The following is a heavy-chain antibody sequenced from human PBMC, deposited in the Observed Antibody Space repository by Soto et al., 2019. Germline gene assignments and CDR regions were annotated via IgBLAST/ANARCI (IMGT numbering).Heavy chain of an antibody. V-gene: IGHV3-33*01. CDR3: ARESRGFLEWFPFYYYYGMDV. Sequence: GGSLRLSCAASGFTFSSYGMHWVRQAPGKGLEWVAVIWYDGSNKYYADSVKGRFTISRDNSKNTLYLQMNSLRAEDTAVYYCARESRGFLEWFPFYYYYGMDVWGQGTTVTVSS. D-gene: IGHD3-3*01. CDR2: IWYDGSNK. J-gene: IGHJ6*02. CDR1: GFTFSSYG.